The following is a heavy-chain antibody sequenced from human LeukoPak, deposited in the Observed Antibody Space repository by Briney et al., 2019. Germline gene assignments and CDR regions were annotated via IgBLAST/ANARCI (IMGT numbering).Heavy chain of an antibody. CDR2: IYYSGST. D-gene: IGHD3-10*01. CDR3: ARGVREKNRGFLLYYYYYYMDV. Sequence: SETLSLTFTVSGGSISGYYWSWIRQPPGKGLEWIGYIYYSGSTNHNPSLKSRVTRSVDTSKNQFSLNLSSVTAADTAVYYCARGVREKNRGFLLYYYYYYMDVWGKGTTVAISS. J-gene: IGHJ6*03. V-gene: IGHV4-59*01. CDR1: GGSISGYY.